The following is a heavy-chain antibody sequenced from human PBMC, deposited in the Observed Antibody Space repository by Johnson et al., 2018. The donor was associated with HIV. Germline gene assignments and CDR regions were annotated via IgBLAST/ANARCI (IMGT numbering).Heavy chain of an antibody. D-gene: IGHD1-26*01. CDR2: ISYDGSNK. J-gene: IGHJ3*02. Sequence: QVQLVESGGGVVQPGRSLRLSCAASGFTFSSYAMHRVRQAPGKGLEWVAVISYDGSNKYYADSVKDRFTISRDNSKNTLYLQMNSLRAEDTAVYYCARAKGGSYSDGQGAFDIGCQGTMVTVSS. CDR3: ARAKGGSYSDGQGAFDI. CDR1: GFTFSSYA. V-gene: IGHV3-30*04.